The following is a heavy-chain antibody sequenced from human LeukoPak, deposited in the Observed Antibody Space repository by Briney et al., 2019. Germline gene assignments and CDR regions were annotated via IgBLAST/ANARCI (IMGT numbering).Heavy chain of an antibody. CDR3: ARNSIAARPLDY. Sequence: GGSLRRYCAASGFTFSSYSMNWVRQAPGKGLEWVSSISSSSSYIYYADSVEGRFTISRDNAKNSLYLQMNSLRAEDTAVYYCARNSIAARPLDYWGQGTLVTVSS. D-gene: IGHD6-6*01. CDR1: GFTFSSYS. V-gene: IGHV3-21*01. CDR2: ISSSSSYI. J-gene: IGHJ4*02.